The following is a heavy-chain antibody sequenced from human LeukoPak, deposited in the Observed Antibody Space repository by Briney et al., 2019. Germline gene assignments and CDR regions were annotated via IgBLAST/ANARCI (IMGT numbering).Heavy chain of an antibody. Sequence: GSLKISCKGSGYSFTSYWIGWVRQMPGKGREWRGMIYPGDSDTRYSPSFQGQVTNPADKSTSTAYLRWSSLKASDTAMYYCARALNSYVDYWGEGTLVTVSS. CDR2: IYPGDSDT. CDR1: GYSFTSYW. V-gene: IGHV5-51*01. J-gene: IGHJ4*02. CDR3: ARALNSYVDY.